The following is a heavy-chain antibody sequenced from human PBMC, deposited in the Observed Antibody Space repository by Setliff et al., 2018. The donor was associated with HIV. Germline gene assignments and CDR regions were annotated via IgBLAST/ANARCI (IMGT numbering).Heavy chain of an antibody. CDR2: ISADNGHT. Sequence: GASVKVSCKASGYTFTSYGITWVRQAPGQGLEWIGWISADNGHTKYAQKFQDRAALTTDTSTTTAYMELRSLRSDDTAVYYCARGRRFTSVWFSEYWGPGTLVTVSS. J-gene: IGHJ4*02. CDR1: GYTFTSYG. V-gene: IGHV1-18*01. CDR3: ARGRRFTSVWFSEY. D-gene: IGHD2-2*01.